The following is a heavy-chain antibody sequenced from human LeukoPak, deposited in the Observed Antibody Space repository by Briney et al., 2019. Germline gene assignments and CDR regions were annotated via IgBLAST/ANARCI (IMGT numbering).Heavy chain of an antibody. V-gene: IGHV4-59*01. J-gene: IGHJ5*02. Sequence: SETLSLTCTVSGDSISSYYWSWIRQPPGKGLEWIGYIYYSGSTIYNPSLNSRVTISVDTSKNQFSLKLSSVTPADTAVYYCARGKGYYGNFDPWGQGTLVTVSS. CDR2: IYYSGST. CDR1: GDSISSYY. CDR3: ARGKGYYGNFDP. D-gene: IGHD3-10*01.